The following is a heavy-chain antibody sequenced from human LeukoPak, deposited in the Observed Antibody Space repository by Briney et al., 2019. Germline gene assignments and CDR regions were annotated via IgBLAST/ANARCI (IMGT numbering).Heavy chain of an antibody. Sequence: ASVKVSCKASGYTFTDYYMNWVRRAPGQGLEWMGWISAYNGNTNYAQKLQGRVTMTTDTSTSTAYMELRSLRSDDTAVYYCARDPGYSYGPYYFDYWGQGTLVTVSS. V-gene: IGHV1-18*04. J-gene: IGHJ4*02. CDR2: ISAYNGNT. CDR1: GYTFTDYY. CDR3: ARDPGYSYGPYYFDY. D-gene: IGHD5-18*01.